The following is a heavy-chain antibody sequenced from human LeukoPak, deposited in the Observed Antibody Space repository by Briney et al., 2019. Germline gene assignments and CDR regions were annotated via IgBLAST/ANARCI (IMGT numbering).Heavy chain of an antibody. CDR1: GFTVSSNY. D-gene: IGHD2-15*01. J-gene: IGHJ6*03. Sequence: PGGSLRLSCAASGFTVSSNYMSWVRQAPGKGLEWVSAISGSGGSTYYADSVKGRFTISRDNSKNTLYLQMNSLRAEDTAVYYCAKLGVDGGWHYRGYLTYYYMDVWGKGTTVTISS. V-gene: IGHV3-23*01. CDR3: AKLGVDGGWHYRGYLTYYYMDV. CDR2: ISGSGGST.